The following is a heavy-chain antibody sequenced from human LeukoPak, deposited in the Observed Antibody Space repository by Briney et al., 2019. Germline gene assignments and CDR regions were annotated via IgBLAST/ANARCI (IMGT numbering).Heavy chain of an antibody. Sequence: ASVKVSCKASGYTFTSYYMHWVRQAPGQGLEWMGIINPSGGSTSYAQKFQGRVTMTRDMSTSTVYMELSSLRSEDTAVYYCASRYCSSTSCLRFYYFDYWGQGTLVTVSS. D-gene: IGHD2-2*01. CDR2: INPSGGST. V-gene: IGHV1-46*01. J-gene: IGHJ4*02. CDR3: ASRYCSSTSCLRFYYFDY. CDR1: GYTFTSYY.